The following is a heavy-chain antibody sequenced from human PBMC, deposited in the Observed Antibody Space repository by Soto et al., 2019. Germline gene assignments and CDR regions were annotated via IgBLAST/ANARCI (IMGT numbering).Heavy chain of an antibody. J-gene: IGHJ4*01. D-gene: IGHD2-8*01. CDR3: ARGFCANRVCYYFLDL. Sequence: PGGSLRLSCAASRFDFTSYGMHWLRQAPGKGLEWVAVMSNDGNNQFYADSVRGRFIISRDTSKNTLFLQMTSLRPEDTAVYHRARGFCANRVCYYFLDLWGPGSLVTVSS. CDR2: MSNDGNNQ. V-gene: IGHV3-30*03. CDR1: RFDFTSYG.